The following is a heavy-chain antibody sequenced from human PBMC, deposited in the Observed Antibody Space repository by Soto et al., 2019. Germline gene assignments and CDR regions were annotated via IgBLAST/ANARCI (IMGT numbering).Heavy chain of an antibody. V-gene: IGHV4-38-2*02. Sequence: PXDTLTLTCGVSGYAISSGDYLAWVRQPPVKELEWIGSSYHSGKTYYKASLRSRVTVSVDTSKNQFSMELISVPAADTAVYYCARDKHVTMIGGSFDHWGQGALVTVSS. CDR2: SYHSGKT. CDR3: ARDKHVTMIGGSFDH. D-gene: IGHD3-22*01. J-gene: IGHJ5*02. CDR1: GYAISSGDY.